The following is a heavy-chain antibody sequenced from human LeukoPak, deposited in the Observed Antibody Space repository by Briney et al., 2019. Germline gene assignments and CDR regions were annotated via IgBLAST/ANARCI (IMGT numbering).Heavy chain of an antibody. CDR1: GYTFTSYA. V-gene: IGHV7-4-1*02. Sequence: GASVKVSCKASGYTFTSYAMNWVRQAPGQGLEWMGWINTNTGNPTYAQGFTGRFVFSLDTSVSTAYLQISSLKAEDTAVYYCARLVSFNVEMATIDWSYGMDVWGQGTTVTVSS. CDR3: ARLVSFNVEMATIDWSYGMDV. D-gene: IGHD5-24*01. CDR2: INTNTGNP. J-gene: IGHJ6*02.